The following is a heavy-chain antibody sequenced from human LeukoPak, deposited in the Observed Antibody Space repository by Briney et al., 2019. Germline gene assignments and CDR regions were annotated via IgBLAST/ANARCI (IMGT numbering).Heavy chain of an antibody. D-gene: IGHD3-3*02. Sequence: GGSLRLSCAASGFTFSSYSMNWVRQAPGKGLEWVSYISSSSTIYYADSVKGRFTISRDNAKNSLYLQMNSLRAEDTAVYYCAREDSIRRSYAFDIWGQGTMVTVSS. CDR3: AREDSIRRSYAFDI. J-gene: IGHJ3*02. V-gene: IGHV3-48*04. CDR1: GFTFSSYS. CDR2: ISSSSTI.